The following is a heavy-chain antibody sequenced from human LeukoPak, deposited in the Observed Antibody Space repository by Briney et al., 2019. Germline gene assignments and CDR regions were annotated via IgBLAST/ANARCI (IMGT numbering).Heavy chain of an antibody. CDR3: AKVSGVTMVRGVIYYFDY. Sequence: GGSLRLSCAASGFTFSSYAMTWVRQAPGKGLEWVSAISGSGGSTYYADSVKGRFTISRDNSKNTLYLQMNSLRAEDTAVYYCAKVSGVTMVRGVIYYFDYWGQGTLVTVSS. CDR1: GFTFSSYA. D-gene: IGHD3-10*01. CDR2: ISGSGGST. J-gene: IGHJ4*02. V-gene: IGHV3-23*01.